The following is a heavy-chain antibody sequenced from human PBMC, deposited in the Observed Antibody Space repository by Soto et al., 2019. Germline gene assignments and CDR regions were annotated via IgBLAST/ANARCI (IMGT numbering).Heavy chain of an antibody. V-gene: IGHV1-69*01. Sequence: QVQLVQSGAEVKKPGSSVKVSCKASGGTFSSYAISWVRQAPGQGLEWMGGIIPIFGTANYAQKFQGRDTITADESTSTAYMELSSLRSEDTAVYYCARYKDYYDSSGYYSLFDYWGQGTLVTVSS. J-gene: IGHJ4*02. D-gene: IGHD3-22*01. CDR2: IIPIFGTA. CDR1: GGTFSSYA. CDR3: ARYKDYYDSSGYYSLFDY.